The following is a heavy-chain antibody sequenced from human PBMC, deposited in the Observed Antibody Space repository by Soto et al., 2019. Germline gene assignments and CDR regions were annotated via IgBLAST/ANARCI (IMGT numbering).Heavy chain of an antibody. V-gene: IGHV4-59*01. CDR1: GGSISSYY. J-gene: IGHJ6*03. Sequence: PSETLSLTCTVSGGSISSYYWSWIRQPPGKGLEWIGYIYYSGSTNYNPSLKSRVTISVDTSKNQFSLKLSSVTAADTAVYYCARVHYDFWSGYYTDYYYYMDVRGKGTTVTVSS. CDR2: IYYSGST. CDR3: ARVHYDFWSGYYTDYYYYMDV. D-gene: IGHD3-3*01.